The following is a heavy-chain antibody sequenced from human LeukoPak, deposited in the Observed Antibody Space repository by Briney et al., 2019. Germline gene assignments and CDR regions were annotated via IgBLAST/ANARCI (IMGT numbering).Heavy chain of an antibody. Sequence: GGSLRLSCAASGFTFSSYGMHWVRQAPGKGLEWVAVIWYDGSNKYYADSVKGRFTISRDNSKNTLYLQMNSLRAEDTAVYYCARDAYGDYGFDYWGQGTLVTVSS. CDR2: IWYDGSNK. D-gene: IGHD4-17*01. CDR3: ARDAYGDYGFDY. V-gene: IGHV3-33*01. CDR1: GFTFSSYG. J-gene: IGHJ4*02.